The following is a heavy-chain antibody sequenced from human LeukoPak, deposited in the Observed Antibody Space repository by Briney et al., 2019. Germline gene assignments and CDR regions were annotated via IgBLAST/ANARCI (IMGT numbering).Heavy chain of an antibody. V-gene: IGHV3-23*05. J-gene: IGHJ6*02. CDR1: GFTFSAYA. CDR2: IGSDNKP. CDR3: ARGLQYYVSMDV. Sequence: GGSLRLSCEASGFTFSAYAMTWVRQAPGKARECLSSIGSDNKPHYSESVKGRYAISRDNSKSMLFLQLNSVRAEDTALYYCARGLQYYVSMDVWGQGTTVTVSS. D-gene: IGHD3-10*02.